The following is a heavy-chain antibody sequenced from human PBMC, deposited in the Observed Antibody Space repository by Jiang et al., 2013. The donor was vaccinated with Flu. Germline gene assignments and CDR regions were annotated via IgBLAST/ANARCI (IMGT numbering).Heavy chain of an antibody. Sequence: LLKPSETLSLTCSVSGNSISSDYWGWIRQPPGKRLEWIGYLYHSGSTNYNPSLKSRVTISLDASKNQFSLRLNSVTAADTALYYCAADNGASRGYFSYWGQGIRVTVSS. CDR1: GNSISSDY. V-gene: IGHV4-59*01. D-gene: IGHD6-6*01. J-gene: IGHJ4*02. CDR2: LYHSGST. CDR3: AADNGASRGYFSY.